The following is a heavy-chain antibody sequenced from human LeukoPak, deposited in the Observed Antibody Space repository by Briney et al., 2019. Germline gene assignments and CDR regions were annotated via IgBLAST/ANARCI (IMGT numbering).Heavy chain of an antibody. J-gene: IGHJ5*02. CDR3: AKDSPEFDP. V-gene: IGHV3-30*02. Sequence: GGSLRLSCAASGFSFSSYGMHWVRQAPGKRLEWVAFIRYDGSLSYYADSVKGRFTISRDNSKTTLSLQMNSLRGEDTAIYYCAKDSPEFDPWGQGTLVTVSS. CDR1: GFSFSSYG. CDR2: IRYDGSLS.